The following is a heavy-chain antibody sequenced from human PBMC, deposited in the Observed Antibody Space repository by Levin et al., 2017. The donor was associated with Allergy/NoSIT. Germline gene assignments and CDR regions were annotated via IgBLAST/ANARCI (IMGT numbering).Heavy chain of an antibody. CDR2: ISAYNGNT. J-gene: IGHJ4*02. V-gene: IGHV1-18*01. CDR3: ARDPPIYYYDRPFDY. CDR1: GYTFTSYG. Sequence: ASVKVSCKASGYTFTSYGISWVRQAPGQGLEWMGWISAYNGNTNYAQKLQGRVTMTTDTSTSTAYMELRSLRSDDTAVYYCARDPPIYYYDRPFDYWGQGTLVTVSS. D-gene: IGHD3-22*01.